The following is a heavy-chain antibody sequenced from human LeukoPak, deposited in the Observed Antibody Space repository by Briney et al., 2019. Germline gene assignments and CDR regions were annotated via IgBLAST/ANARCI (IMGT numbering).Heavy chain of an antibody. CDR2: IFYSGST. CDR3: ARALADSSGYYSHFDS. CDR1: GGSISTSSYY. Sequence: SETLSHTCTVSGGSISTSSYYWGWIRQPPGSGLEWIGSIFYSGSTYYNPSLKSRVTISEDTSKNQFSLKVTSVTAADTAVYYCARALADSSGYYSHFDSWGQGTLVTVSS. J-gene: IGHJ4*02. V-gene: IGHV4-39*07. D-gene: IGHD3-22*01.